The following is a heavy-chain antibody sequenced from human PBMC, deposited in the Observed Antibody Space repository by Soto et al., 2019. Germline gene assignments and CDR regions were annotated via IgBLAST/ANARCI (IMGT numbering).Heavy chain of an antibody. D-gene: IGHD6-13*01. CDR1: GGSISSYY. CDR3: ARQSQSSLGYFDY. J-gene: IGHJ4*02. Sequence: PSETLSLTCSVSGGSISSYYWSWIRQPPGKGLEWIGYIYYSGSTNYNPSLKSRVTISVDTSKNQFSLKLSSVTAADTAVYYCARQSQSSLGYFDYWGQGTLVTVSS. CDR2: IYYSGST. V-gene: IGHV4-59*08.